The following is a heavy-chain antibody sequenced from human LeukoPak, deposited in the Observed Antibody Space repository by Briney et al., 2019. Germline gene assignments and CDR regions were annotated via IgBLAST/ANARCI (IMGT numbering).Heavy chain of an antibody. CDR3: ARGFYNLNWYFDL. Sequence: GGSLRLSCAASGFTFSSYWMHWVRQAPGKGLVWVSHINSDGSSTSYADSVKGRFTISRDNAKDTLYLQMNSLRAEDTAVYYCARGFYNLNWYFDLWGRGTLVTVSS. J-gene: IGHJ2*01. V-gene: IGHV3-74*01. CDR1: GFTFSSYW. CDR2: INSDGSST. D-gene: IGHD5-24*01.